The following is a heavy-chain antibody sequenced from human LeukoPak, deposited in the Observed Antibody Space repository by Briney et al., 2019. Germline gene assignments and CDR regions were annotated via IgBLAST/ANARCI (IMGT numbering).Heavy chain of an antibody. CDR1: GYSFTSYW. CDR2: IYPGDSDT. V-gene: IGHV5-51*01. J-gene: IGHJ3*02. CDR3: ARRQWLVIGALDI. D-gene: IGHD6-19*01. Sequence: GESLKISCKGSGYSFTSYWIAWVRQLPGKGLEWMGIIYPGDSDTKYSPSFQGQVTISADKSISTAYLQWNNLKASDTAMYYCARRQWLVIGALDIWGQGTMVTVSS.